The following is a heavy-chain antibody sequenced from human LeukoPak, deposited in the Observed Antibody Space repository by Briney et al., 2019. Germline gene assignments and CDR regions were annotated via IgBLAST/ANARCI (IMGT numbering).Heavy chain of an antibody. V-gene: IGHV4-4*02. J-gene: IGHJ4*02. CDR1: GGPLTNDNW. Sequence: PSETLSLTCVVSGGPLTNDNWWNWVRQPPGKGLEWIGEIHHTGRTNYNPSLKSRVTISVDKSKNAFSLKVTSVTAADTAVYYCAKNGYYSSDYWGQGTLVTVSS. CDR2: IHHTGRT. D-gene: IGHD1-26*01. CDR3: AKNGYYSSDY.